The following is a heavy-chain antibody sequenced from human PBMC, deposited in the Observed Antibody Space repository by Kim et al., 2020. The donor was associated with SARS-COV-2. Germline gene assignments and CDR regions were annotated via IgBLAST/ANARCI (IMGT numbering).Heavy chain of an antibody. Sequence: NYTPSLKSRVTISVDKSKNQFSLKRSSVTAADTAVYYCARDWGYGDYFDYWGQGTLVTVSS. V-gene: IGHV4-4*02. J-gene: IGHJ4*02. D-gene: IGHD3-16*01. CDR3: ARDWGYGDYFDY.